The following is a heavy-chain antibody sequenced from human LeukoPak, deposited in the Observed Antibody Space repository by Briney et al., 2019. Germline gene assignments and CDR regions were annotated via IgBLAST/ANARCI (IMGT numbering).Heavy chain of an antibody. J-gene: IGHJ4*02. CDR1: GYTFTGHY. D-gene: IGHD2-2*01. Sequence: ASVKVSCKASGYTFTGHYMHWLRQAPEQGLEWMGWINPNNGGTNYAQKFQGRVTVTRDTSISTAYMELSRLRSDDTAVYYCARVSIVVVPAAMGAALGYWGQGALVTVSS. CDR3: ARVSIVVVPAAMGAALGY. V-gene: IGHV1-2*02. CDR2: INPNNGGT.